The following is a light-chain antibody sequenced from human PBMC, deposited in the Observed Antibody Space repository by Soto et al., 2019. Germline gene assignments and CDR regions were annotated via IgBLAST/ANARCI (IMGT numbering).Light chain of an antibody. V-gene: IGKV3-20*01. CDR1: QSVSSD. CDR2: GAS. J-gene: IGKJ1*01. Sequence: EIVMTQSPATLSVSPGERATLSCRASQSVSSDLAWYHKKPGQAPRLLIYGASSRATAIPDRFSGSGSGTDFNLTISRLETEDFAVYYCQQYGSSPWTFGQGTKVEIK. CDR3: QQYGSSPWT.